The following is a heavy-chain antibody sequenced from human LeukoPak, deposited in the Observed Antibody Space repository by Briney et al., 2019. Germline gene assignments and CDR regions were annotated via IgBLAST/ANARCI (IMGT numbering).Heavy chain of an antibody. CDR3: ARVGLNYDSSGYYYFFDY. D-gene: IGHD3-22*01. Sequence: GGSLRLSCAASGYTFSSYAMHWVRQAPGKGLEWVAVISYDGSNKYYADSVKGRFTISRDNSKNTLYLQMNSLRAEDTAVYYCARVGLNYDSSGYYYFFDYWGQGTLVTVSS. J-gene: IGHJ4*02. V-gene: IGHV3-30-3*01. CDR2: ISYDGSNK. CDR1: GYTFSSYA.